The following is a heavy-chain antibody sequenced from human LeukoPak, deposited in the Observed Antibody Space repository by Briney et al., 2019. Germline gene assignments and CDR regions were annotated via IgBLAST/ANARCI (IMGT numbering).Heavy chain of an antibody. CDR1: GFTFSQHW. J-gene: IGHJ6*03. V-gene: IGHV3-7*01. D-gene: IGHD3-10*01. CDR2: IKHVWREKQDGSEK. Sequence: GGSLRLSCAASGFTFSQHWMSWGGQASGTGPHLVANIKHVWREKQDGSEKNYVDSVKGRFTISRDNAKNSLYLQMNSLRAEDTAVYYCARSGRGVDSFYFYMDVWGKGTTVTVSS. CDR3: ARSGRGVDSFYFYMDV.